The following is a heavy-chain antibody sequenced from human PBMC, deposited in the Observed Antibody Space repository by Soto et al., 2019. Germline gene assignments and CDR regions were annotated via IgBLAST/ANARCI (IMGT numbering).Heavy chain of an antibody. CDR1: GFTVSSNY. CDR3: ARVGSSAVILGYYFDY. Sequence: GSLRLSCAASGFTVSSNYMSWVRQAPGEGLGWGSVIYSGGSTYYADSVKGRFTISRDDSKNTLYLQMNSLKAEDTAVYYCARVGSSAVILGYYFDYWGQGTLVTVSS. CDR2: IYSGGST. D-gene: IGHD2-21*01. J-gene: IGHJ4*02. V-gene: IGHV3-53*01.